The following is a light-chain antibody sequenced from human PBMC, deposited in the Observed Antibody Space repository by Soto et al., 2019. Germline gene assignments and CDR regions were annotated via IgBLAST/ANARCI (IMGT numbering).Light chain of an antibody. V-gene: IGLV2-23*01. CDR3: CSYAGSNNSV. CDR1: SSDVGSYDL. CDR2: EGT. J-gene: IGLJ1*01. Sequence: QSVLTQPASVSGSPGQSITISCTGTSSDVGSYDLVSGYQQHPGKPPKLMIYEGTKRPSGISNRFSGSKSGNTASLTICGLQAEYETDYYCCSYAGSNNSVFGNATKLTV.